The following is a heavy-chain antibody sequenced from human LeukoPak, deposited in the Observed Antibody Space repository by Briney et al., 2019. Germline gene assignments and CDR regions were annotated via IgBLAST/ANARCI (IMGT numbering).Heavy chain of an antibody. Sequence: GGSPRLSCEGSAFIFSGHWMNWVRQAPGKGPEWVANIKYDGSEQYYVDSVKGRFSISRDNTKNLLYLQMNSLRVEDTAVYYCARDYGWSFANWGQGTLVTVSS. CDR1: AFIFSGHW. CDR2: IKYDGSEQ. J-gene: IGHJ4*02. V-gene: IGHV3-7*03. D-gene: IGHD3-10*01. CDR3: ARDYGWSFAN.